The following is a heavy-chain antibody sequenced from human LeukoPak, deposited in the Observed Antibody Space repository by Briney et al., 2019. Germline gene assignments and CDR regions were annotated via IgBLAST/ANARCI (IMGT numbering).Heavy chain of an antibody. CDR1: GYSISSGYY. CDR3: VRVTESYEPFDS. V-gene: IGHV4-38-2*01. J-gene: IGHJ4*02. D-gene: IGHD1-26*01. CDR2: IYYSGST. Sequence: SETLSLTCAVSGYSISSGYYWGWIRQPPGKGLEWIGNIYYSGSTYYNPSLQSRVTISVDTSKNQFSLKMSSVTAADTAVYYCVRVTESYEPFDSWGQGILVTVSS.